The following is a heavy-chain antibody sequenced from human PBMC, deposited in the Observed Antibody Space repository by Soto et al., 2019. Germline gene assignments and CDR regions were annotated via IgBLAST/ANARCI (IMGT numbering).Heavy chain of an antibody. V-gene: IGHV1-8*01. J-gene: IGHJ6*03. CDR2: MNPNSGNT. CDR1: GYTFTSYD. Sequence: ASVKVSCKASGYTFTSYDINWVRQATGQGLEWMGWMNPNSGNTGYAQKFQGRVTMTRNTSISTAYMELSSLRSEDTAVYYCERGEKDSSSWYSYYYYYYMDVWGKGTTVTVSS. CDR3: ERGEKDSSSWYSYYYYYYMDV. D-gene: IGHD6-13*01.